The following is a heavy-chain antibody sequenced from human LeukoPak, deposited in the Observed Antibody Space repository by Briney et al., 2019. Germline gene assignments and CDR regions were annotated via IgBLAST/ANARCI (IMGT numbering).Heavy chain of an antibody. D-gene: IGHD4-17*01. Sequence: SETLSLTCSVSGYSITSNNWWGWIRQPPGKGLEWIGYINYSGRVYCNSSLKSRVSMSRDTSKSHFSLKLSSVTAVDTAVYYCARTGDYGDYGDDAFDLWGQGTMVTVSS. V-gene: IGHV4-28*05. CDR1: GYSITSNNW. J-gene: IGHJ3*01. CDR2: INYSGRV. CDR3: ARTGDYGDYGDDAFDL.